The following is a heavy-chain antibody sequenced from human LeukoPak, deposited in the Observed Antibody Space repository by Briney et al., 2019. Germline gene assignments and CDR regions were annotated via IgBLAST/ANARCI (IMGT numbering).Heavy chain of an antibody. J-gene: IGHJ4*02. CDR2: IKQDETEK. V-gene: IGHV3-7*03. CDR3: ARGAGYNYPYYFDY. CDR1: GFTFSNFW. Sequence: PGESLRLSCTASGFTFSNFWMGWVRQAPGKGLEWVANIKQDETEKFYLGSVKGRFTISRDNAKNSLYLQMNSLRVEDTALYYCARGAGYNYPYYFDYWGQGTLVTVSS. D-gene: IGHD5-24*01.